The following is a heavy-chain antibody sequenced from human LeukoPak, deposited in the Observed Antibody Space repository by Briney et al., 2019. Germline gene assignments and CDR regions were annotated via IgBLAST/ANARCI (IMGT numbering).Heavy chain of an antibody. CDR3: AKDRRGSSISLDY. V-gene: IGHV3-30*18. CDR2: ISYDGSNK. CDR1: GFTFSSYG. D-gene: IGHD6-6*01. J-gene: IGHJ4*02. Sequence: GGSLRLSCAASGFTFSSYGMHWVREAPGKGLEWVAVISYDGSNKYYADSVKGRFTISRDNSKNTLYLQMNSLRAEDTAVYYCAKDRRGSSISLDYWGQGTLVTVSS.